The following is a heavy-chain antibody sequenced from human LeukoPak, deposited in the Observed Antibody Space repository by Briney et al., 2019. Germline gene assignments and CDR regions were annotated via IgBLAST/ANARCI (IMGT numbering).Heavy chain of an antibody. Sequence: PGGSLRLSCAASGFTFSSYALSWVRQAPGKGLEWVSAISGSGGSTYYADSVKGRLTISRDNAKNSLYLQMNSLRAEDTAVYYCAKPPAADDYWGQGTLVTVSS. V-gene: IGHV3-23*01. J-gene: IGHJ4*02. CDR2: ISGSGGST. CDR3: AKPPAADDY. D-gene: IGHD6-13*01. CDR1: GFTFSSYA.